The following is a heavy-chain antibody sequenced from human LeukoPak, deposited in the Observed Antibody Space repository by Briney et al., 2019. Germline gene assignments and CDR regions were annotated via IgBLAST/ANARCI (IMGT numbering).Heavy chain of an antibody. J-gene: IGHJ6*02. D-gene: IGHD6-13*01. CDR2: ISSNGGST. Sequence: GGPLRLSCAASGFTFSSYAMHWVRQAPGKGLEYVSAISSNGGSTYYANSVKGRFTISRDNSKNTLYLQMGSLRAEDMAVYYCARGNIAAAGKTDVWGQGTTVTVSS. V-gene: IGHV3-64*01. CDR3: ARGNIAAAGKTDV. CDR1: GFTFSSYA.